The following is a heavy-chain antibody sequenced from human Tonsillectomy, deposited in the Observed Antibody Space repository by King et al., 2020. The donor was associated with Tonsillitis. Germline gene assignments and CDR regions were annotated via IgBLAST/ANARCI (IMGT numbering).Heavy chain of an antibody. J-gene: IGHJ4*02. CDR1: GFTFSNAW. D-gene: IGHD3-22*01. Sequence: VQLVESGGGLVKPGGSLRLSCAASGFTFSNAWMSWVRQAPGKGLEWVGRIKSKTDGGTTDYAAPVKGRFTISRDDSKNTLYLQMNSLKTEDTAVYYCTTARRLRGIVVVIGYWGQGTLVTVSS. V-gene: IGHV3-15*01. CDR2: IKSKTDGGTT. CDR3: TTARRLRGIVVVIGY.